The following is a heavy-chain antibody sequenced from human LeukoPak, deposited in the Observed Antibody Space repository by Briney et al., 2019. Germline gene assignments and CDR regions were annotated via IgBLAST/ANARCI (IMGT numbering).Heavy chain of an antibody. CDR1: GGSISSSSYY. D-gene: IGHD3-10*01. CDR3: ARDKHGSGSFDY. Sequence: PSETLSLTCTVSGGSISSSSYYWGWIRQPPGKGLEWIGSIYYSGSTYYNPSLKSRFTISVDTSKNQFSLKLSSVTAADTAVYYCARDKHGSGSFDYWGQGTLVTVSS. J-gene: IGHJ4*02. V-gene: IGHV4-39*07. CDR2: IYYSGST.